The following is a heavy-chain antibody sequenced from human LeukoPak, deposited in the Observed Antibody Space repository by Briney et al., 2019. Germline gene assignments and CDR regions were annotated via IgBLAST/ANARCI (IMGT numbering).Heavy chain of an antibody. D-gene: IGHD3-10*01. CDR2: IGGSGSTL. CDR3: ARDYKPHYYSGTWDY. Sequence: GGSLRLSCAASGFTFDDYAMHWVRQAPGKGLEWVSYIGGSGSTLFYAYSVKGRFIISRDNAKDSLYLQMNSLSAEDTAVYFCARDYKPHYYSGTWDYWGQGIQVTVSS. CDR1: GFTFDDYA. V-gene: IGHV3-11*01. J-gene: IGHJ4*02.